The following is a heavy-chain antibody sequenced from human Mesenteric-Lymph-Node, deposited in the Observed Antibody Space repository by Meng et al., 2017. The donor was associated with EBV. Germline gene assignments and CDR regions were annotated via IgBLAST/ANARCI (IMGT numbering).Heavy chain of an antibody. Sequence: QLQLQESGPGPVKPSXXLSLTCSVSGDSISSGGYYWTWIRQPPGKGLEWIGYIYYDGYTYYDPSLKSRVTMSVDTSKNQFSLKLSSVTAADTAIYYCARDRGADFLDDWGQGTLGTVSS. CDR3: ARDRGADFLDD. CDR1: GDSISSGGYY. V-gene: IGHV4-30-4*01. D-gene: IGHD3-10*01. J-gene: IGHJ4*02. CDR2: IYYDGYT.